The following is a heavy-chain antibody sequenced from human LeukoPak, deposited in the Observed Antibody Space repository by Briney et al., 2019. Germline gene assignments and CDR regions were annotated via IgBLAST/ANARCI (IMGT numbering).Heavy chain of an antibody. D-gene: IGHD6-13*01. CDR3: ARLAPGDSSTWYEAFDI. CDR2: IFHSGHS. J-gene: IGHJ3*02. CDR1: GASISSYS. Sequence: SETLSLTCTVSGASISSYSWSWIRQPPGKGLEVIGYIFHSGHSNYNPSLKSRVTISLDTPTSQFSLNLDSVTAADTAVYYCARLAPGDSSTWYEAFDIWGQGTMVTVSS. V-gene: IGHV4-59*08.